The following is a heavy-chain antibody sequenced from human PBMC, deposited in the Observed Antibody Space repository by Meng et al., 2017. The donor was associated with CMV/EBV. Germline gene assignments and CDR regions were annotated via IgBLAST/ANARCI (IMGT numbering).Heavy chain of an antibody. J-gene: IGHJ5*01. CDR2: ISGDGSST. CDR3: ARGSGYGANWFDP. CDR1: GFTFSSSC. Sequence: AASGFTFSSSCMHWVRQDTVKGLVWVSRISGDGSSTSYADSVKGRFTISRDNAKNTLYLQMNSLRGEDTAVYYCARGSGYGANWFDPWGQGTLVTVSS. V-gene: IGHV3-74*01. D-gene: IGHD3-22*01.